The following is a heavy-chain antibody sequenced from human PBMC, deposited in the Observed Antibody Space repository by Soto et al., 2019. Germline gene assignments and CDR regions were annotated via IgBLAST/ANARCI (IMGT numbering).Heavy chain of an antibody. V-gene: IGHV4-31*03. CDR3: ARGRLTIHQGFAI. Sequence: PSETLFLTCTVSGGSIGSGGYYWSWIRQDPGKGLEWLGYIYYNGNTYYNPSLKSRLVISSDTSQNLFSLTLSSVTAADTGMYFCARGRLTIHQGFAIWGQGTMVTVSS. CDR1: GGSIGSGGYY. D-gene: IGHD3-9*01. CDR2: IYYNGNT. J-gene: IGHJ3*02.